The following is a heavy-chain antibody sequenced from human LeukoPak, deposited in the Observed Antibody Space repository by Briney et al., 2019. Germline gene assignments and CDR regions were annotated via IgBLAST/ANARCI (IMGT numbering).Heavy chain of an antibody. D-gene: IGHD2/OR15-2a*01. CDR1: GFTFSSYW. Sequence: PGGSLRLSCAASGFTFSSYWMHWVRQAPGKGLVWVSRINSDGSSTSHADSVKGRFTISRDNAKNTLYLQMNSLRAEDTAVYYCARERTHYYYFDYWGQGTLVTVSS. V-gene: IGHV3-74*01. CDR2: INSDGSST. J-gene: IGHJ4*02. CDR3: ARERTHYYYFDY.